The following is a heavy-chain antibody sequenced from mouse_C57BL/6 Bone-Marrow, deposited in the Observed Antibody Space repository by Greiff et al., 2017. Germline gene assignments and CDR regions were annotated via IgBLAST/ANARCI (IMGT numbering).Heavy chain of an antibody. Sequence: EVKLMESGGDLVKPGGSLKLSCAASGFTFSSYGMSLVRQTPDKRLAWVATISSGGSYTYYPDSVKGRFTISRDNAKNTLYLQMSSLKSEDTAMYYCARRGDDYYARDYWGQGTSVTVSS. CDR3: ARRGDDYYARDY. V-gene: IGHV5-6*02. CDR2: ISSGGSYT. J-gene: IGHJ4*01. CDR1: GFTFSSYG.